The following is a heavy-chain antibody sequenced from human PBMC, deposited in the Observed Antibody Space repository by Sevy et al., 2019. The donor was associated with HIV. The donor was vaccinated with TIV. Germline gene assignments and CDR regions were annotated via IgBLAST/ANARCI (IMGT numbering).Heavy chain of an antibody. CDR3: ARGRDDLGAFDV. J-gene: IGHJ3*01. CDR2: IGSRGTTI. Sequence: GGSLRLSCAASGFTVSRNYMSWVRQAPGKGLELVAYIGSRGTTIYYADSVRGRFTISRDNAKNSLYLQINSLRAEDTAVYYCARGRDDLGAFDVWGQGTMVTVSS. V-gene: IGHV3-11*01. D-gene: IGHD1-1*01. CDR1: GFTVSRNY.